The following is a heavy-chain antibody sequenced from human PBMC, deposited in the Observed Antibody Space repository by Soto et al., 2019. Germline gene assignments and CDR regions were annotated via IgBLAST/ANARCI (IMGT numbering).Heavy chain of an antibody. CDR1: GGSISNYY. CDR2: IYYSGST. J-gene: IGHJ4*02. Sequence: PSETLSLTCIVSGGSISNYYWSWIRQPPGKGLEWIGYIYYSGSTNYNPSLKSRVTISVDTSKNQFSLKLSSVTAADTAVYYCARSNCGGDCYDAAFDYWGQGTLVTVSS. V-gene: IGHV4-59*08. D-gene: IGHD2-21*02. CDR3: ARSNCGGDCYDAAFDY.